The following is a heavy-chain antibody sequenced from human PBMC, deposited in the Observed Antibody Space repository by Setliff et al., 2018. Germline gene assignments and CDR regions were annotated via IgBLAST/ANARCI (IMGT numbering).Heavy chain of an antibody. D-gene: IGHD2-15*01. J-gene: IGHJ6*02. V-gene: IGHV1-18*01. Sequence: ASVKVSCKTSGYTFTNYGITWVRQAPGQGLEWMGWISGYDGNTKYAQNLHGRGTMTTDTSTTTAYMELSSLRSEDTALYSCAASVGGAPYYYGLDVWGQGTTVTVSS. CDR1: GYTFTNYG. CDR3: AASVGGAPYYYGLDV. CDR2: ISGYDGNT.